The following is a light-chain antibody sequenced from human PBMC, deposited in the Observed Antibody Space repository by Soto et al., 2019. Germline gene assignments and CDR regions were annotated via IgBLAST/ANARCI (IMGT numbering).Light chain of an antibody. J-gene: IGLJ1*01. CDR3: SSYTSSSTLD. V-gene: IGLV2-14*01. CDR1: SSDVGGYNY. Sequence: QSALTQPASVSGSPGQSITISCTGTSSDVGGYNYVSWYQQHPGKAPKLMIYDVSTRPSGVSNRFSGSKSGNTASLTISGLQAEDEADYYCSSYTSSSTLDFGTGTKVTVL. CDR2: DVS.